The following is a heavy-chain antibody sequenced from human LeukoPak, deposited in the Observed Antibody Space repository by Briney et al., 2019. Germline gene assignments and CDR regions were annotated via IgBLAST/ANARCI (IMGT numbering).Heavy chain of an antibody. V-gene: IGHV4-30-4*08. J-gene: IGHJ4*02. CDR2: IYYSGST. CDR1: GGSISSGDYY. Sequence: SETLSLTCTVSGGSISSGDYYWSWIRQPPGKGLEWIGYIYYSGSTYYNPSLKSRVTISVDTSKNQFSLKLSSVTAADAAVYYCARTRFPMWEYQDYWGQGTLVTVSS. D-gene: IGHD1-26*01. CDR3: ARTRFPMWEYQDY.